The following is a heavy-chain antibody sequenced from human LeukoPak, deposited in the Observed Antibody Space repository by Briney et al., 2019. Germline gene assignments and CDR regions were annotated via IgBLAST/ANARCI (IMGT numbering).Heavy chain of an antibody. CDR1: GFTFSSYS. J-gene: IGHJ6*02. CDR2: ISSSSSYI. Sequence: GGSLRLSCAASGFTFSSYSMNWVRQAPGKGLEWVSSISSSSSYIYYADSVKGRFTISRDNAKNSLYLQMNSLRAEDTAVYYCARDWGYYYYYGMDVWGQGTTVSVSS. V-gene: IGHV3-21*01. CDR3: ARDWGYYYYYGMDV. D-gene: IGHD3-16*01.